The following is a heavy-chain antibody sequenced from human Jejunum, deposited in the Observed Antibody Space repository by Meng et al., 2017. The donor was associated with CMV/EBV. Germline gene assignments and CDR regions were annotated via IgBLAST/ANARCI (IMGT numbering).Heavy chain of an antibody. V-gene: IGHV3-7*01. Sequence: FTFSAYWMTWVRQAPGKGLEWVASINKDGFDKYNVDSVKGRFTISRDNDRNSLFLQMNSLTVDDTATYFCTRDPAPTLAVAGAPDYWGQGTRVTVSS. J-gene: IGHJ4*02. CDR3: TRDPAPTLAVAGAPDY. CDR2: INKDGFDK. CDR1: FTFSAYW. D-gene: IGHD2-21*01.